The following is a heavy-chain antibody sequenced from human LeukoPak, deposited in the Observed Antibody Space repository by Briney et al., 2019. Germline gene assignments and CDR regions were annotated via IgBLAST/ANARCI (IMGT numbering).Heavy chain of an antibody. D-gene: IGHD6-19*01. CDR1: GFTFSSYS. CDR2: ISSSSSTI. Sequence: GGALRLSCAASGFTFSSYSMNWVHQAPGKELEWVSYISSSSSTIYYADSVKGRFTISRDNAKNSLYLQMNSLRAEDTAVYYCARGSAVAGFNYWGQGTLVTVSS. CDR3: ARGSAVAGFNY. J-gene: IGHJ4*02. V-gene: IGHV3-48*04.